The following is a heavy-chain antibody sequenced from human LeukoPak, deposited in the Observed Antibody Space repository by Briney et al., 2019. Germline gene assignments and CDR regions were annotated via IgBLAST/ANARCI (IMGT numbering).Heavy chain of an antibody. CDR1: GITLSNYD. D-gene: IGHD3-22*01. Sequence: GGSLRLSCRVSGITLSNYDMSWVRQAPGKGREWVAGTSGSGGSTNYADSVKGRFTISRDNPKNTLYLQMTSLRAEDTAVYFCAKRGVVIRVILVGFHKEAYYFDSWGQGALVTVSS. CDR2: TSGSGGST. V-gene: IGHV3-23*01. J-gene: IGHJ4*02. CDR3: AKRGVVIRVILVGFHKEAYYFDS.